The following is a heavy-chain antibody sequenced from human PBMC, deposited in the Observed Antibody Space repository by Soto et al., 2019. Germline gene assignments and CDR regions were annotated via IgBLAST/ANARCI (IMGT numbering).Heavy chain of an antibody. V-gene: IGHV6-1*01. Sequence: PSQTLSLTCAISGDSVSSNSAAWNWIRQSPSRGLEWLGRTYYRSKWYNDYAVSVKSRITINPDTSKNQFSLQLNSVTPEDTAVYYCARDLEDWNYENYYYYYMDVWGKGTTVTVS. CDR2: TYYRSKWYN. CDR3: ARDLEDWNYENYYYYYMDV. D-gene: IGHD1-7*01. J-gene: IGHJ6*03. CDR1: GDSVSSNSAA.